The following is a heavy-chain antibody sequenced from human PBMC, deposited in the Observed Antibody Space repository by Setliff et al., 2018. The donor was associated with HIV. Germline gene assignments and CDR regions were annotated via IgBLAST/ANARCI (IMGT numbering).Heavy chain of an antibody. Sequence: PGGSLRLSCAASGFRFDDYGMSWVRQGPGKGLEWVSGLNWNGDKTGYADSVKGRFTVSRDNAKNSLYLQMNSLRAEDTALYYCARDRVELFWDGELKYMDVWGKGTTVTV. D-gene: IGHD3-10*01. CDR2: LNWNGDKT. CDR1: GFRFDDYG. J-gene: IGHJ6*03. CDR3: ARDRVELFWDGELKYMDV. V-gene: IGHV3-20*04.